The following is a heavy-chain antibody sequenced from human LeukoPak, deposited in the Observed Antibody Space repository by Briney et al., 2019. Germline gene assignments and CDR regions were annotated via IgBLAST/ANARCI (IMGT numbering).Heavy chain of an antibody. Sequence: GGSLRLSCAASGFTFSSYSINWVRQAPGKGLEWVSSISSSSSYIYYADSVKGRFTISRDNSKNTLYLQMNSLRPEDAALYYCARATNPAIAGHFDYWGQGTLVTVSS. D-gene: IGHD6-13*01. CDR3: ARATNPAIAGHFDY. J-gene: IGHJ4*02. V-gene: IGHV3-21*01. CDR2: ISSSSSYI. CDR1: GFTFSSYS.